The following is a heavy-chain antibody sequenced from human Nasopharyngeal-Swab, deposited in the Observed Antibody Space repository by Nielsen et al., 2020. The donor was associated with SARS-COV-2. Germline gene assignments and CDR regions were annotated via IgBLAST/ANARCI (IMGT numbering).Heavy chain of an antibody. CDR1: GGSISSSSYY. CDR3: ARHWEVVVAANSAWFDP. CDR2: IYYSGST. D-gene: IGHD2-15*01. V-gene: IGHV4-39*01. Sequence: SETLSLTCTVSGGSISSSSYYWGWIRQPPGKGLEWIGSIYYSGSTYYNPSLKSRVTISVDTSKNQFSLKLSSVTAADTAVHYCARHWEVVVAANSAWFDPWGQGTLVTVSS. J-gene: IGHJ5*02.